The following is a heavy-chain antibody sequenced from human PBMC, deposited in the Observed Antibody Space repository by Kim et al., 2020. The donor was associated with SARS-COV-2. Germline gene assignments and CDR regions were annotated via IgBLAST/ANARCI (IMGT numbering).Heavy chain of an antibody. Sequence: TDFGQKYQGRVTVTRDTSTSTVYMDLSGLTSEDTAVYYCARELGGTCYFDYWGQGTLVTVSS. V-gene: IGHV1-46*01. D-gene: IGHD1-26*01. CDR2: T. CDR3: ARELGGTCYFDY. J-gene: IGHJ4*02.